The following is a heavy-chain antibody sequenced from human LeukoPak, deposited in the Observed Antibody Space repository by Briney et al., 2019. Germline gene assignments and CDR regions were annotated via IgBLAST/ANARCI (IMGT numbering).Heavy chain of an antibody. V-gene: IGHV1-2*02. CDR3: ARDLDSLSVTGYSSGWYTEGVDY. D-gene: IGHD6-19*01. J-gene: IGHJ4*02. CDR1: GYTFTGYY. CDR2: INPNSGGT. Sequence: ASVKVSCKASGYTFTGYYMHWVRQAPGQGLEWMGWINPNSGGTNYAQKLQGRVTMTTDTSTSTAYMELRSLRSDDTAVYYCARDLDSLSVTGYSSGWYTEGVDYWGQGTLVTVSS.